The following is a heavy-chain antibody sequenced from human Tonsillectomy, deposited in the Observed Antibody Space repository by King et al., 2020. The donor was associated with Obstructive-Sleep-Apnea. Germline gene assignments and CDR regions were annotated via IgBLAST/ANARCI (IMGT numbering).Heavy chain of an antibody. CDR3: AKLVGNTGVDY. D-gene: IGHD2-8*02. Sequence: VQLVESGGGLVQPGGSLRFSCAASGFTFSSYAMSWVRQAPGKGLEWFSTISGSGDSTYYADSVKGRFTISRDNTKKTLYLQMNSLRTEDTAVYYCAKLVGNTGVDYWGQGTLVTVSS. V-gene: IGHV3-23*04. CDR2: ISGSGDST. J-gene: IGHJ4*02. CDR1: GFTFSSYA.